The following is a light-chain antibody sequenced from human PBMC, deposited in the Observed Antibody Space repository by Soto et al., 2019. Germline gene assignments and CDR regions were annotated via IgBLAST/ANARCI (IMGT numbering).Light chain of an antibody. CDR1: QSVSSCY. Sequence: EIVLTQSPCTLSLSPGERATLSCRASQSVSSCYLAWYQQKPGQAPRLLIYGSSSRATGIPDRFSGSGSGTDFTLTISSLEPEDFAVYYCQQYGSSLTWTFGQGTKVEIK. CDR3: QQYGSSLTWT. V-gene: IGKV3-20*01. J-gene: IGKJ1*01. CDR2: GSS.